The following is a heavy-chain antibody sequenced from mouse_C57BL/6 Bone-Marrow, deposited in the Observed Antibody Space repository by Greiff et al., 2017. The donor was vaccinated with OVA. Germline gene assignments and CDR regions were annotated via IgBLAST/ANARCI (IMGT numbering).Heavy chain of an antibody. CDR2: LYPRSGNT. D-gene: IGHD1-1*01. J-gene: IGHJ3*01. CDR3: ARDYSSSPPWFAY. V-gene: IGHV1-81*01. CDR1: GYTFTSYG. Sequence: VQLQPSGAELARPGASVKLSCKASGYTFTSYGISWVKQRTGQGLAWIGELYPRSGNTYYNEKFKGKATLTADKSSSTAYMELRSLTSEDSAVYFCARDYSSSPPWFAYWGQGTLVTVSA.